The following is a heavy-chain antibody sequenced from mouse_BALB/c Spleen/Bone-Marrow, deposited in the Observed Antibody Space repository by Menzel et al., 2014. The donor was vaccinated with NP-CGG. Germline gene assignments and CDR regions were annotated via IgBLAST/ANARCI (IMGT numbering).Heavy chain of an antibody. J-gene: IGHJ4*01. D-gene: IGHD1-1*01. Sequence: VQLQQSGAELAKPGASVKMSCKASGYTFTSYWMHWVKQRPGQGLEWIGYINPSTGYTEYNQKFKDKATLTADKSSSTAYMQLSSLTSEDSAVYYCARQITTVDYAMDYWGQGTSVTDSS. CDR1: GYTFTSYW. V-gene: IGHV1-7*01. CDR2: INPSTGYT. CDR3: ARQITTVDYAMDY.